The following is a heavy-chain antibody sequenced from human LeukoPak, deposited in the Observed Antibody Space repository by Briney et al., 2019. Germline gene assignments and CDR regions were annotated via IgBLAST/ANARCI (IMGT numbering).Heavy chain of an antibody. CDR3: AKSDCTSTSCYTIDY. V-gene: IGHV3-23*01. CDR1: GFTFSNYV. D-gene: IGHD2-2*02. CDR2: ISGDGGTT. Sequence: GGSLRLSCAASGFTFSNYVMNWVRQAPGKGLEWVSTISGDGGTTYYADSVEGRFTISRDNSNYKLYLQMNSLRSEDTAVYYCAKSDCTSTSCYTIDYWGQGTLVTVSS. J-gene: IGHJ4*02.